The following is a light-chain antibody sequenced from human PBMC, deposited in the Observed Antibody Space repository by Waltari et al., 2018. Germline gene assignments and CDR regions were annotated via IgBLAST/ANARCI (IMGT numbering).Light chain of an antibody. V-gene: IGKV1-NL1*01. CDR2: AAS. Sequence: DIQMTQSPSSLAASVGDRVTITCRASENIKNVLAWYHQKPGKAPQLLVYAASKLESGVPSKFSGSGSGTDYSLTISDLQLEDFATYYSQQYYTTPSIIFGQGTRLEIK. CDR1: ENIKNV. J-gene: IGKJ5*01. CDR3: QQYYTTPSII.